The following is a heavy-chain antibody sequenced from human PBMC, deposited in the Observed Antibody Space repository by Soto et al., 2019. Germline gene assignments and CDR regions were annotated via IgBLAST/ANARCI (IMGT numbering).Heavy chain of an antibody. CDR2: IYYSGST. CDR1: GGSISSYY. CDR3: ASWRPEDSYGPRIPAFWYFDL. Sequence: QVQLQESGPGLVKPSETLSLTCTVSGGSISSYYWSWIRQPPGKGLEWIGYIYYSGSTNYNPSLKSRVTISVDTSKNQFSLKLSSVTAADTAVYYCASWRPEDSYGPRIPAFWYFDLWGRGTLVTVSS. D-gene: IGHD5-18*01. V-gene: IGHV4-59*01. J-gene: IGHJ2*01.